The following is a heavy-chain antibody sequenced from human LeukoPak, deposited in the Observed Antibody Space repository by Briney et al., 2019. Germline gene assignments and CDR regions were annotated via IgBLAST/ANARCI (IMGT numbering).Heavy chain of an antibody. CDR2: IGTAGDI. CDR1: GFTFSSYW. V-gene: IGHV3-13*01. J-gene: IGHJ6*03. D-gene: IGHD6-25*01. Sequence: GGSLRLSCAASGFTFSSYWMHWVRQVPGKGLVWVSGIGTAGDIYYPGSVKGRFTISRENAKNSLYLQMNSLRAGDTAVYYCARDRGRYYMDVWGKGTTVTISS. CDR3: ARDRGRYYMDV.